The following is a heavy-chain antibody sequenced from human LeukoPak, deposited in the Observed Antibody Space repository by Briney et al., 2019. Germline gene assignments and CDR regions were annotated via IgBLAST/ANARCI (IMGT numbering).Heavy chain of an antibody. J-gene: IGHJ4*02. CDR3: ARDLSTMVRGVIGLGY. Sequence: GASVKVSCKASGYTFTGYYMHWVRQAPGQGLEWTGRINPNSGGTNYAQKFQGRVTMTRDTSISTAYMELSRLRSDDTAVYYCARDLSTMVRGVIGLGYWGQGTLVTVSS. V-gene: IGHV1-2*06. CDR1: GYTFTGYY. D-gene: IGHD3-10*01. CDR2: INPNSGGT.